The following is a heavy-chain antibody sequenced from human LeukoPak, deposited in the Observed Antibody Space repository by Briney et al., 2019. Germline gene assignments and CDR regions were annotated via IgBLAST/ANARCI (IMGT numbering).Heavy chain of an antibody. J-gene: IGHJ4*02. Sequence: PGGTLRLSCAASGFTFSSYGMSWVRQAPGKGLEWVSAISGSGGSTYYADSVKGRFTISRDNSKNTLYLQMNSLRAEDTALYYCARDQSMLGRGVIISLHFDYWGQGTLVTVSS. D-gene: IGHD3-10*01. V-gene: IGHV3-23*01. CDR1: GFTFSSYG. CDR3: ARDQSMLGRGVIISLHFDY. CDR2: ISGSGGST.